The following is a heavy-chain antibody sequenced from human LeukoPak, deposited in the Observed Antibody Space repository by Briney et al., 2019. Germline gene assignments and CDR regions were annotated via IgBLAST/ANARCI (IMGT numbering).Heavy chain of an antibody. CDR1: GGSISSGSYY. CDR3: ATVSYGDYTFDY. V-gene: IGHV4-61*02. J-gene: IGHJ4*02. CDR2: IYTSDIS. D-gene: IGHD4-17*01. Sequence: PSETLSLTCTVSGGSISSGSYYWSWIRQPAGKGLEWVGRIYTSDISNYNPSLKSRVTISIDTSKNQFSLKLSSVTAADTAVYYCATVSYGDYTFDYWGQGTLVTVSS.